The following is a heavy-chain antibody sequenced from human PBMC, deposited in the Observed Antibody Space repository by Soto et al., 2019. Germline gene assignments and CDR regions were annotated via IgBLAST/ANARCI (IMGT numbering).Heavy chain of an antibody. J-gene: IGHJ5*01. Sequence: SETLSLTCAVYGGSFSGHSWTWIRQSPGKGLEWIGDINHSGRVNYSPSLKGRDTISLDTSKNQFSLTMSDVTAANTSLYFGSTGAYETNGYYRFDPWGQGTRVTVSS. CDR3: STGAYETNGYYRFDP. D-gene: IGHD3-22*01. CDR1: GGSFSGHS. V-gene: IGHV4-34*01. CDR2: INHSGRV.